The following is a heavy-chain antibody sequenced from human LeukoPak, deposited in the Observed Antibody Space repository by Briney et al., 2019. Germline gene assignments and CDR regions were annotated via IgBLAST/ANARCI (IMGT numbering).Heavy chain of an antibody. CDR2: ITSSSSYI. D-gene: IGHD2-21*02. J-gene: IGHJ3*02. V-gene: IGHV3-21*01. CDR3: ARTFVVVTAEDAFDI. Sequence: GESLRLSCAASGFTFSRYSINWVRQAPGRGLEWVSSITSSSSYIYYADSVKGRFTISRDNAKNSLYLQMNSLRAEDTAVYYCARTFVVVTAEDAFDIWGQGTMVTVSS. CDR1: GFTFSRYS.